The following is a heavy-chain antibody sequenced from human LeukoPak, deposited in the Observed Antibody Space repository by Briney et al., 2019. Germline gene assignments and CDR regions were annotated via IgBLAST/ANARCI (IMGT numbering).Heavy chain of an antibody. CDR3: ARVRASVYSPVTSLYYFDY. D-gene: IGHD3-10*01. J-gene: IGHJ4*02. CDR2: ITDNSGGT. V-gene: IGHV1-2*06. CDR1: EYIFSVYY. Sequence: GASVKVSCKASEYIFSVYYMHWVRQAPGQGLEWVSRITDNSGGTNYAQKFQGRVTMTRDTSISTAYMELSRLRSDDTAVYYCARVRASVYSPVTSLYYFDYWGQGTLVTVSS.